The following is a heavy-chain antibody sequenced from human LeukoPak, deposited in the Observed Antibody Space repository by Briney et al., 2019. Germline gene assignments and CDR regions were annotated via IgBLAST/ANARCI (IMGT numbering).Heavy chain of an antibody. D-gene: IGHD1-26*01. J-gene: IGHJ3*02. CDR1: GGTFSSYA. CDR3: ARGGVGAQAFDI. CDR2: IIPIFGTA. Sequence: EASVKVSCKASGGTFSSYAISWVRQAPGQGLEWMGGIIPIFGTANYAQKFQGRVTITADESTSTAYMELSSLRSEDTAVYYCARGGVGAQAFDIWGQGTMVTVSS. V-gene: IGHV1-69*13.